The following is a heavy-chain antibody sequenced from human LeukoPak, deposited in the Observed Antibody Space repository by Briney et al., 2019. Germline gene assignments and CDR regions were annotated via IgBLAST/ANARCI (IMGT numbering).Heavy chain of an antibody. CDR2: IWYDGSNK. J-gene: IGHJ6*02. CDR1: GFTFSRYG. V-gene: IGHV3-33*01. Sequence: PGRSLRLSCAASGFTFSRYGMHWVRQAPGKGLEWVAVIWYDGSNKYYADSVKGRFTISRDNSKNTLYLQMNSLRAEDTAAYYCARDGNSGMGTGLYYGMDVWGQGTTVTVSS. CDR3: ARDGNSGMGTGLYYGMDV. D-gene: IGHD4-23*01.